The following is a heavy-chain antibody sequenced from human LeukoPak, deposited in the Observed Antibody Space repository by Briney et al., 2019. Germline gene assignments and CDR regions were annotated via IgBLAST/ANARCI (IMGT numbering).Heavy chain of an antibody. CDR2: IKQDGSET. Sequence: GGSLRLSCAASGSTFSTYWMSWVRQAPGKGLEWVANIKQDGSETFYVDSVKGRFTISRDNARNSVNLQMNSLRDKDTAVYYCARLMFLWPPIYFDYWGQGTLVTVSS. J-gene: IGHJ4*02. CDR3: ARLMFLWPPIYFDY. CDR1: GSTFSTYW. V-gene: IGHV3-7*01. D-gene: IGHD2-8*01.